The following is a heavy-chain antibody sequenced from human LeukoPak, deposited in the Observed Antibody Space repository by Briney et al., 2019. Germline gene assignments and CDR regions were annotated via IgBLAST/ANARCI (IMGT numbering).Heavy chain of an antibody. D-gene: IGHD6-13*01. CDR2: ISAYNGNT. Sequence: AASVKVSCKASGYTFTSYGISWVRQAPGQGLEWMGWISAYNGNTNYAQKLQGGVTMTTDTSTSTAYMELRSLRSDDTAVYYCARVGIAAAYSISDYWGQGTLVTVSS. J-gene: IGHJ4*02. CDR3: ARVGIAAAYSISDY. CDR1: GYTFTSYG. V-gene: IGHV1-18*04.